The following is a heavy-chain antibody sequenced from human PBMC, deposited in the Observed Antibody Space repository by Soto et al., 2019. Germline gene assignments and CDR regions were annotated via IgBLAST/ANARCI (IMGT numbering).Heavy chain of an antibody. CDR2: IKQDGSEK. D-gene: IGHD3-10*01. J-gene: IGHJ6*02. CDR1: GFTFSSYW. V-gene: IGHV3-7*03. CDR3: ARGKGLWFGVYYYYGMDV. Sequence: LRLSCAASGFTFSSYWMSWVRQAPGKGLEWVANIKQDGSEKYYVDSVKGRFTISRDNAKNSLYLQMNSLRAEDTAVYYCARGKGLWFGVYYYYGMDVWGQGTTVTVSS.